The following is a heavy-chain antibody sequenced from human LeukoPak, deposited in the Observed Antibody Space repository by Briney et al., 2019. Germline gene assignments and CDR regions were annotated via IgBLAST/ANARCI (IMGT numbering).Heavy chain of an antibody. CDR2: ISSSSSYI. J-gene: IGHJ4*02. CDR1: GFTFSSYS. CDR3: ARGRIEYYYDSSGYYEPYLTN. D-gene: IGHD3-22*01. Sequence: GGSLRLSCAASGFTFSSYSMNWVRQAPGKGLEWVSSISSSSSYIYYADSVKGRFTISRDNAKNSLYLQMNSLRAEDTAVYYCARGRIEYYYDSSGYYEPYLTNWGQGTLVTVSS. V-gene: IGHV3-21*01.